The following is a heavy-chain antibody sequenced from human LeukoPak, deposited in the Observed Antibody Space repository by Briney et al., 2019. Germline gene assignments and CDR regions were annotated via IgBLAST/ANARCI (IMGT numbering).Heavy chain of an antibody. D-gene: IGHD3-16*01. V-gene: IGHV4-4*07. Sequence: SETLSLTCTVSGGSISSYYWSWIRQPAGKGLEWIGRIYTSGSTNYNPSLKSRVTISVDTSKNQFSLKLSSVTAADTAVYYCARLFRRMITFGGPPGVRFDPWGQGTLVTVSS. CDR2: IYTSGST. CDR1: GGSISSYY. J-gene: IGHJ5*02. CDR3: ARLFRRMITFGGPPGVRFDP.